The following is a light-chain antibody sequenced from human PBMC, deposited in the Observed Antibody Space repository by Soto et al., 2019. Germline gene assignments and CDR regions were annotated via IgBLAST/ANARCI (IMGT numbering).Light chain of an antibody. CDR3: CSYAGSSTVV. V-gene: IGLV2-23*01. Sequence: QSALTQPASVYGSPGQSITISCTGTSSDVGSYNLVSWYQQHPGKAPKLMIYEGSKRPSGVSNRFSGSKSGNTASLTISGLQAEDEADYYCCSYAGSSTVVFGGRTKLTVL. CDR2: EGS. J-gene: IGLJ2*01. CDR1: SSDVGSYNL.